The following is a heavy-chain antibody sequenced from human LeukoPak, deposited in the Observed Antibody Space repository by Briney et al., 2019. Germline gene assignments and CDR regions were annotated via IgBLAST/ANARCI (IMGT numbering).Heavy chain of an antibody. CDR1: GFTFSSYG. Sequence: GGSLRLSCAASGFTFSSYGMHWVRQAPGKGLEWVAFIRYDGSNKYYADSVKGRFTISRDNPKNTLYLQMNSLGAEDTAVYYCARGLFPLSHYWGYFGTHKAYYSDYWGQGTLVTVSS. CDR2: IRYDGSNK. D-gene: IGHD3-22*01. J-gene: IGHJ4*02. V-gene: IGHV3-30*02. CDR3: ARGLFPLSHYWGYFGTHKAYYSDY.